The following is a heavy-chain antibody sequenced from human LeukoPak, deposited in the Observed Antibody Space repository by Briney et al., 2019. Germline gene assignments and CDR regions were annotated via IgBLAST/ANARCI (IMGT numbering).Heavy chain of an antibody. CDR2: VLYDGSKK. J-gene: IGHJ1*01. D-gene: IGHD1-26*01. Sequence: GGSLRLSCAASGFTFRSYGMHWVRQAPGKGLEWLAVVLYDGSKKYYADSVKGRFTISRDNSKNTLYLQMNSLRPEDTAVYYCARVRWELRQGEYFQHWGQGTLVTVSS. CDR3: ARVRWELRQGEYFQH. CDR1: GFTFRSYG. V-gene: IGHV3-30*03.